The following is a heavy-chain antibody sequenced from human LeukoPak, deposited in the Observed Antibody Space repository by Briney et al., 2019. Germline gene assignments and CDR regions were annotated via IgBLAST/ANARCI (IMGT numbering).Heavy chain of an antibody. CDR2: LYYMRGA. CDR3: ARDSAIGSSWGNMDV. CDR1: GGSISGYY. V-gene: IGHV4-59*01. D-gene: IGHD6-13*01. J-gene: IGHJ6*03. Sequence: SETLSLTCTVSGGSISGYYWSWSRQPPGKGVEWIGNLYYMRGAWYKSSLKSRVTTSVDTSRNEFSLKLSSVTAADTAVYYCARDSAIGSSWGNMDVWGKGTTVTVSS.